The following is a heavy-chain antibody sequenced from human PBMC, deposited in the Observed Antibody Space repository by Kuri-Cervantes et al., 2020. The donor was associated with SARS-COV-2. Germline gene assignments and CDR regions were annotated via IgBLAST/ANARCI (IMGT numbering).Heavy chain of an antibody. Sequence: ESLKISCTVSGGSISSSSYYWTWIRQPPGKGLEWIGEINQSGGTNYNPSLKSRVTISVDTSKNHFSLKLTSVTAADTAVYYCARGVNYFDIPGGYWGQGALVTVSS. CDR3: ARGVNYFDIPGGY. J-gene: IGHJ4*02. V-gene: IGHV4-39*07. D-gene: IGHD3-22*01. CDR1: GGSISSSSYY. CDR2: INQSGGT.